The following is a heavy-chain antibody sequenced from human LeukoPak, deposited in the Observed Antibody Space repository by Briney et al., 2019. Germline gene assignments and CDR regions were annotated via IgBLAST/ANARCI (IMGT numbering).Heavy chain of an antibody. CDR1: GYSISSGYY. V-gene: IGHV4-38-2*02. J-gene: IGHJ4*02. D-gene: IGHD6-13*01. CDR3: AREQQLGSGPHY. CDR2: IYHSGST. Sequence: PSETLSLTCTVSGYSISSGYYWGWIRQPPGKGLEWIGSIYHSGSTYYNPSLKSRVTISVDTSKNQFSLKLSSVTAADTAVYYCAREQQLGSGPHYWGQGTLVTVSS.